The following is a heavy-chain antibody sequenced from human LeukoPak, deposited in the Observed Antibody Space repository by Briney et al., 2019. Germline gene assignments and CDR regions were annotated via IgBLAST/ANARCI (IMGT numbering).Heavy chain of an antibody. D-gene: IGHD1-26*01. Sequence: SETLSLTCTVSGASITTNYWSWFRQSPGKGLEWIGYIFYSGNTKYSPSLESRVTISVDTSKNHFSLNLKSVTAADTAVYYCARLSTYSHFDFWGQGTLVTVFS. CDR3: ARLSTYSHFDF. CDR1: GASITTNY. V-gene: IGHV4-59*08. CDR2: IFYSGNT. J-gene: IGHJ4*02.